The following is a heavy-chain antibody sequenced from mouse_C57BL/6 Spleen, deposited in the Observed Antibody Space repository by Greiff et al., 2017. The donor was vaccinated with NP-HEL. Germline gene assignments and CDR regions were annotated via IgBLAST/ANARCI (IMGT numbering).Heavy chain of an antibody. CDR3: ARFPHYYGSSEGYWYFDV. J-gene: IGHJ1*03. Sequence: DVMLVESGGGLVQPGGSLSLSCAASGFTFTDYYMSWVRQPPGKALEWLGFIRNKANGYTTEYSASVKGRFTISRDNSQSILYLQMNALRAEDSATYYCARFPHYYGSSEGYWYFDVWGTGTTVTVSS. D-gene: IGHD1-1*01. CDR2: IRNKANGYTT. V-gene: IGHV7-3*01. CDR1: GFTFTDYY.